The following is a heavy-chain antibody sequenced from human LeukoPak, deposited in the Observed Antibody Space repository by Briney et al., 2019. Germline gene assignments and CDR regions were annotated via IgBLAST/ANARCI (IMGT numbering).Heavy chain of an antibody. V-gene: IGHV4-4*07. J-gene: IGHJ4*02. Sequence: SETLSLTCTVSGGSISSYYWSWIRQPAGKGLQWIGHIYTGGSTNYNPSLKSRVTMSVDTSKNQFSLKLTSVTAADTAVYYCARVAVTSTWGDWGQGTLVTVSS. CDR3: ARVAVTSTWGD. CDR1: GGSISSYY. D-gene: IGHD6-19*01. CDR2: IYTGGST.